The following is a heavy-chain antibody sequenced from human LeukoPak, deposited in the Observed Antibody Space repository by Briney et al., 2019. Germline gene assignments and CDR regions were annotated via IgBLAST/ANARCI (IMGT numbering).Heavy chain of an antibody. D-gene: IGHD6-13*01. CDR3: ASGSWKGRYYMDV. CDR1: GGSISSSSYY. Sequence: PSETLSLTCTVSGGSISSSSYYWGWIRQPPGKGLEWIGSIYYSGSTYYNPSLKSRVTISVDTSKNQFSLKLSSVTAADTAVYYCASGSWKGRYYMDVWGKGTTVTVSS. J-gene: IGHJ6*03. CDR2: IYYSGST. V-gene: IGHV4-39*07.